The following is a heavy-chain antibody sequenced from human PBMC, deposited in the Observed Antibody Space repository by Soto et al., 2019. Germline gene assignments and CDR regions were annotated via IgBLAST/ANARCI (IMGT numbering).Heavy chain of an antibody. CDR3: ANGESSGWPAFDY. CDR2: ISATDGGT. V-gene: IGHV3-23*01. J-gene: IGHJ4*02. CDR1: EFTFSTYA. Sequence: EVQLLESGGGLVQPGGSLRLSGAASEFTFSTYAMSWVRQAPGKGLEWVSTISATDGGTYYADSVKGRFTISSDNSKNTLYLQMNSLRAEDTAVYYCANGESSGWPAFDYWGQGTLVTVSS. D-gene: IGHD6-19*01.